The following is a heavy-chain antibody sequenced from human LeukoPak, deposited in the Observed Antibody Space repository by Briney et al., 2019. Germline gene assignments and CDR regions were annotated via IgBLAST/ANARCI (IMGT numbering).Heavy chain of an antibody. Sequence: PSETLSLTCAVYGGSFSGYCWSWIRQPPGKGLEWIGEINHSGSTNYNPSLKSRVTISVDTSKNQFSLKLSSVTAADTAVYYCARGIIAEGSYYYYNYYMDVWGKGTTVTVSS. V-gene: IGHV4-34*01. J-gene: IGHJ6*03. CDR2: INHSGST. CDR1: GGSFSGYC. CDR3: ARGIIAEGSYYYYNYYMDV. D-gene: IGHD1-26*01.